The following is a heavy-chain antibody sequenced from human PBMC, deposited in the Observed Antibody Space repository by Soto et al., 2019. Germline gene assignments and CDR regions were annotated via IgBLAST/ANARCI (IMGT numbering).Heavy chain of an antibody. V-gene: IGHV4-31*03. D-gene: IGHD6-13*01. CDR2: TYYTGST. J-gene: IGHJ4*02. Sequence: SETLSLTCTVSGVTVSSGAYYWSWIRQHPGKGLEWIGNTYYTGSTYYSPSLKSRVVISLDTSKNQFSLRLSSVTAADTAVYFCARYRFSGSRWSKFDYWGQGTLVTVSS. CDR3: ARYRFSGSRWSKFDY. CDR1: GVTVSSGAYY.